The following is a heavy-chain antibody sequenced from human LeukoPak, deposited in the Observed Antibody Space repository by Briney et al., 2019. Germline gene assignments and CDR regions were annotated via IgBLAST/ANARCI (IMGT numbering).Heavy chain of an antibody. CDR3: ARSYSGIYSFFDY. CDR2: ISYDGSNK. CDR1: GFTFSSYA. V-gene: IGHV3-30-3*01. Sequence: GRSLRLSCAASGFTFSSYAMHWVRQAPGKGLEWVAVISYDGSNKYYADSVKGRFTISGDNSKNTLYLQMNSLRAEDTAVYYCARSYSGIYSFFDYWGQGTLVTVSS. D-gene: IGHD1-26*01. J-gene: IGHJ4*02.